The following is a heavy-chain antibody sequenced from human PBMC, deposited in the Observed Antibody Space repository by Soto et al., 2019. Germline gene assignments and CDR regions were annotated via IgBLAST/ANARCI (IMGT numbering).Heavy chain of an antibody. V-gene: IGHV4-59*01. CDR1: GGSISSYY. D-gene: IGHD5-12*01. CDR3: ARVGSGYDFVDY. CDR2: IYYSGST. J-gene: IGHJ4*02. Sequence: QVQLQESGPGLVKPSETLSLTCTVSGGSISSYYWSWIRQPPGKGLEWIGYIYYSGSTNYNPSLKSRVTRSVNTSKTPFSLKLSSGTAADTAVYYCARVGSGYDFVDYWGQGTLVTVSS.